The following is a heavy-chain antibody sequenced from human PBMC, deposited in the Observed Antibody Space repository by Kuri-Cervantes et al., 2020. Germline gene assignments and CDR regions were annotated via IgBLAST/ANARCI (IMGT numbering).Heavy chain of an antibody. Sequence: SQTLSLTCAVSGYSISSGYYWGWIRQPPGKGLEWIGSIYHSGSTYYNPSLKSRVTISVDTSKNQFSLKLSSVTAADTAVYYCARGDDYGDYQFYFDYWGQETLVTVSS. V-gene: IGHV4-38-2*01. CDR1: GYSISSGYY. J-gene: IGHJ4*02. D-gene: IGHD4-17*01. CDR3: ARGDDYGDYQFYFDY. CDR2: IYHSGST.